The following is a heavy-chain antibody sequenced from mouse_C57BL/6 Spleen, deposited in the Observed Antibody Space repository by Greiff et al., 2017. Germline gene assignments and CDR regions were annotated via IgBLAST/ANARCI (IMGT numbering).Heavy chain of an antibody. J-gene: IGHJ4*01. CDR2: ISYDGRN. CDR3: ASEGDYDGGAMDY. CDR1: GYSITSGYY. D-gene: IGHD2-4*01. V-gene: IGHV3-6*01. Sequence: EVKLQESGPGLVKPSQSLSLTCSVTGYSITSGYYWNWIRQFPGNKLEWMGYISYDGRNNYNPSLKNRISITRDTSKNQFFLKLNSVTTEDTATYCCASEGDYDGGAMDYWGQGTSVTVAS.